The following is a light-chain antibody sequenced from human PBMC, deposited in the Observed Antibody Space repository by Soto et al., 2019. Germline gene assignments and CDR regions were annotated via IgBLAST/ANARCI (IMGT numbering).Light chain of an antibody. CDR2: DAY. CDR1: QSFRGL. Sequence: EIVMTQSPDTLYVSPGEGATLSCRASQSFRGLLAWYQQKPGQAPRLLXXDAYNRATGIPPRFSGSGSGTDXTPTXXSLEPEDFAVYYCQQRSNWPPITFGQGTRLEIK. CDR3: QQRSNWPPIT. J-gene: IGKJ5*01. V-gene: IGKV3-11*01.